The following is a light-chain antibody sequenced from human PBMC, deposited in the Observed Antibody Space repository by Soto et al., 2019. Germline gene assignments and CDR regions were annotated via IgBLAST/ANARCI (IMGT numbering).Light chain of an antibody. CDR3: QQYDYSPPT. J-gene: IGKJ4*01. CDR1: QSVSSS. CDR2: DAS. V-gene: IGKV3-20*01. Sequence: EIVLTQSPGTLSLSPGERATLSCRASQSVSSSLAWYQQKPGLAPRLLIYDASTRATGISDRFSGSGSGTDFTLTISRLEPEDFAVYSCQQYDYSPPTFGGGTKVDIK.